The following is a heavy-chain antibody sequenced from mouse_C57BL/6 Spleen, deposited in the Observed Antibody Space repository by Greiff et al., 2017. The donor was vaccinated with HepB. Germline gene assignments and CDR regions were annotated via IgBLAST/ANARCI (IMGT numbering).Heavy chain of an antibody. CDR2: IHPNSGST. D-gene: IGHD2-5*01. J-gene: IGHJ4*01. V-gene: IGHV1-64*01. CDR3: ARDYSNYEGSAMDY. Sequence: QVQLKQPGAELVQPGASVKLSCKASGYTFTSYWMHWVKQRPGQGLEWIGMIHPNSGSTNYNEKFKSKATLTVDKSSSTTYMQLSSLTSEDSEVYYCARDYSNYEGSAMDYWGQGTSVTVSS. CDR1: GYTFTSYW.